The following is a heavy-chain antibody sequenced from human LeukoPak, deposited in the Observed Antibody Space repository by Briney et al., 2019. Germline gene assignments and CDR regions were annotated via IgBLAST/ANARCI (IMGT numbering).Heavy chain of an antibody. J-gene: IGHJ5*02. Sequence: GGSLRLSCAASGFTFSSYAMSWVRQAPGKGLEWVSAISGSGGSTYYADSVRGRFTISRDNSKNTLYLQMNSLRAEDTAVYYCAKGSSGEEWFDPWGQGTLVTVSS. CDR2: ISGSGGST. D-gene: IGHD2-15*01. V-gene: IGHV3-23*01. CDR3: AKGSSGEEWFDP. CDR1: GFTFSSYA.